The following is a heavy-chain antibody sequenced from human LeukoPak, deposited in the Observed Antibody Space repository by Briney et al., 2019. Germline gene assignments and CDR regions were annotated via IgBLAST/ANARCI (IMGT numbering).Heavy chain of an antibody. Sequence: GRSLRLSCAASGFTFSNHAMHWVRQAPGEGLEWVAVISYDGSNKYYADSVKGRFTISRDNSKNTLYLQMNSLRTEDTAVYYCARPEGDFWSAYMRSDYWGQGSLVAVSS. J-gene: IGHJ4*02. CDR3: ARPEGDFWSAYMRSDY. D-gene: IGHD3-3*01. CDR1: GFTFSNHA. CDR2: ISYDGSNK. V-gene: IGHV3-30*04.